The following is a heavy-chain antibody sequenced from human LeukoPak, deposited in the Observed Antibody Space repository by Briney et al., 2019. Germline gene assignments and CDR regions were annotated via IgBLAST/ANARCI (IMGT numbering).Heavy chain of an antibody. Sequence: GGSLRLSCAASGFTFDDYTMHWVRQAPGEGLEWVSGISWNSGSIGYADSVKGRFTISRDNAKNSLYLQMNSLRAEDTAVYYCAKVTTAMVLRAPFDYWGQGTLVTVSS. V-gene: IGHV3-9*01. CDR1: GFTFDDYT. CDR3: AKVTTAMVLRAPFDY. D-gene: IGHD5-18*01. CDR2: ISWNSGSI. J-gene: IGHJ4*02.